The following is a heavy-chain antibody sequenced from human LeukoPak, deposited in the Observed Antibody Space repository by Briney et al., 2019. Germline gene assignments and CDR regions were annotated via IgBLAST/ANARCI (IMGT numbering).Heavy chain of an antibody. Sequence: SETLSLTCTVSGGSISSYHWSWIRQPPGKGLEWIGYIYTSGSTNYNPSLKSRVTISVDTSKNQFSLKLSSVTAADTAVYYCASARGYYDFWSGYYTGWFDPWGQGTLVTVSS. CDR3: ASARGYYDFWSGYYTGWFDP. CDR1: GGSISSYH. D-gene: IGHD3-3*01. CDR2: IYTSGST. J-gene: IGHJ5*02. V-gene: IGHV4-4*09.